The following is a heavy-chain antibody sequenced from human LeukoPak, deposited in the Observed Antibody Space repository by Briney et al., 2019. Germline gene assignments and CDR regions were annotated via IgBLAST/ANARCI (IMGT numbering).Heavy chain of an antibody. CDR3: AKIPLYDSSGYYYEGALDY. V-gene: IGHV3-23*01. D-gene: IGHD3-22*01. CDR2: ISGSGGST. Sequence: GGSLRLSCAASGFTFSSYAISWVPQAPGKRLEWVSAISGSGGSTYYADSVKGRFTISRDNSKNTLYLQMNSLRAEDTAVYYCAKIPLYDSSGYYYEGALDYWGQGTLVTVSS. J-gene: IGHJ4*02. CDR1: GFTFSSYA.